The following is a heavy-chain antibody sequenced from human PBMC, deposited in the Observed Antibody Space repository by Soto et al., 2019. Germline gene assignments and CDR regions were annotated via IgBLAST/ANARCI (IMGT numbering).Heavy chain of an antibody. J-gene: IGHJ3*01. CDR1: GFTFSNYW. D-gene: IGHD6-19*01. CDR2: INGDGSNT. Sequence: EEQLVESGGGLVQPGGSLRLSCAASGFTFSNYWMHWVRQVPGKGLLWVSRINGDGSNTKYADSVRGRFTISRDNAKNTLYLQMNSLRADDTAVYHCVRLRSTTVGGGAAFAVWGQGTVVTVSS. CDR3: VRLRSTTVGGGAAFAV. V-gene: IGHV3-74*03.